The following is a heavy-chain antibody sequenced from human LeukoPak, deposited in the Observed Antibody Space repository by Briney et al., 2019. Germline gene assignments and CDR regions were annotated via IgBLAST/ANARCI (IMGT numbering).Heavy chain of an antibody. Sequence: SEILSLTCTVSGGSISSYYWSWIRQPAGKGLEWIGRIYTSGSTNYNPSLKSRVTMSVDTSKNQFSLKLSSVTAADTAVYYCARDPMVRGVISSNWFDPWGQGTLVTVSS. D-gene: IGHD3-10*01. CDR1: GGSISSYY. J-gene: IGHJ5*02. V-gene: IGHV4-4*07. CDR2: IYTSGST. CDR3: ARDPMVRGVISSNWFDP.